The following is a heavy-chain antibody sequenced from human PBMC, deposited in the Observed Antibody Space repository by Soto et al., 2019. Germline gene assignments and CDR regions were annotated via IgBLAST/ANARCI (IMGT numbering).Heavy chain of an antibody. CDR1: GGTFSSYA. Sequence: SVKVSCEASGGTFSSYAISWVRQAPGQGLEWMGGIIPIFGTANYAQKFQGRVTITADESTSTAYMELSSLRSEDTAVYYCARVEEYCSSTSCYRDYYYYGMDVWGQGTTVTVSS. V-gene: IGHV1-69*13. CDR2: IIPIFGTA. J-gene: IGHJ6*02. D-gene: IGHD2-2*01. CDR3: ARVEEYCSSTSCYRDYYYYGMDV.